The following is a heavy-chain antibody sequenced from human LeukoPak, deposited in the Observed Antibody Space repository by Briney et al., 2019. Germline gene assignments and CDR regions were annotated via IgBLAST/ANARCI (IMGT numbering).Heavy chain of an antibody. CDR2: INPNSGGT. V-gene: IGHV1-2*02. Sequence: ASVTVSCKASGYTFTGYYIHWVRQAPGQGLEWMGWINPNSGGTNYAKKIQGRVTMTSDTSISTAYMELSRLRSDDTAVYYCARIVKNYYFDYWGQGTLVTVSS. CDR1: GYTFTGYY. D-gene: IGHD1-26*01. J-gene: IGHJ4*02. CDR3: ARIVKNYYFDY.